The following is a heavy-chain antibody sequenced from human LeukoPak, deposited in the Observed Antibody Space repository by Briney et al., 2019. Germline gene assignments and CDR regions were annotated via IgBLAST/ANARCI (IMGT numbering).Heavy chain of an antibody. CDR1: GFTFNKFA. V-gene: IGHV3-23*01. Sequence: GGSLRVSCEASGFTFNKFAMSWVRQAPGKEPEWVSGIGSSGATIFYADSVKGRFTISRDNSKNTVYLEMNNLTAEDTAIYYCAKISVGPLSRPTHVYLYYGMDVWGQGTTVTASS. CDR3: AKISVGPLSRPTHVYLYYGMDV. CDR2: IGSSGATI. J-gene: IGHJ6*02. D-gene: IGHD3-10*01.